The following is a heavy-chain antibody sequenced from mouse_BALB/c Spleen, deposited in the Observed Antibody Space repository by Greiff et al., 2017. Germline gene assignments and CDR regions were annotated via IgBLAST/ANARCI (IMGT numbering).Heavy chain of an antibody. Sequence: DVMLVESGGGLVKPGGSLKLSCAASGFTFSSYAMSWVRQTPEKRLEWVATISSGGSYTYYPDSVKGRFTISRDNAKNTLYLQMSSLRSEDTAMYYCARRPRTTAYFDYWGQGTTLTVSS. J-gene: IGHJ2*01. V-gene: IGHV5-9-1*01. CDR3: ARRPRTTAYFDY. CDR1: GFTFSSYA. CDR2: ISSGGSYT. D-gene: IGHD1-2*01.